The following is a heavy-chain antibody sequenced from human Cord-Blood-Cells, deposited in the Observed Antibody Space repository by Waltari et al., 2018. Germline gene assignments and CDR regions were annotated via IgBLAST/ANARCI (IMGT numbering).Heavy chain of an antibody. CDR2: MNPNSGNT. J-gene: IGHJ6*02. CDR3: ARGRGTFYYYYYYGMDV. CDR1: GYTFTSYD. V-gene: IGHV1-8*03. D-gene: IGHD1-7*01. Sequence: GYTFTSYDINWVRQATGQGLEWMGWMNPNSGNTGYAQKFQGRVTITRNTSISTAYMELSSLRSEDTAVYYCARGRGTFYYYYYYGMDVWGQGTTVIVSS.